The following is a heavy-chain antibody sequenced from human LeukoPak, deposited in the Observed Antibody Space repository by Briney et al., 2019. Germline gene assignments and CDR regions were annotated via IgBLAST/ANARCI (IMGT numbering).Heavy chain of an antibody. J-gene: IGHJ4*02. CDR3: AKTVGANKNYFDY. CDR1: GFSFNTYD. Sequence: GGSLRLSCAASGFSFNTYDMHWVRQAPGKGLGWVAVILSDGSGDHYADSVRGRFTISRDNSKNTLYLQINDLRPEDRAVYYCAKTVGANKNYFDYWGQGTLVTVSS. CDR2: ILSDGSGD. D-gene: IGHD1-26*01. V-gene: IGHV3-30*18.